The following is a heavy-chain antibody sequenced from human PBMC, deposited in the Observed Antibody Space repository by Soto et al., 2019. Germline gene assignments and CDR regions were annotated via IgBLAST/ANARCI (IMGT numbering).Heavy chain of an antibody. Sequence: GGSLRLSCAASGFTFSSYAMSWVRQAPGKGLEWVSAISGSGGSTYYADSVKGRFTISRDNSKNTLYLQMNSLRAKDTAVYYCAKSSSSWYKPRGDWYFDLWGRGTLVTVSS. CDR2: ISGSGGST. V-gene: IGHV3-23*01. CDR1: GFTFSSYA. J-gene: IGHJ2*01. D-gene: IGHD6-13*01. CDR3: AKSSSSWYKPRGDWYFDL.